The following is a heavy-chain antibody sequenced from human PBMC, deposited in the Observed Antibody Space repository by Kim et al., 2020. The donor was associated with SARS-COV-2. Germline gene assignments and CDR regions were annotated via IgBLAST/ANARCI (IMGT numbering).Heavy chain of an antibody. J-gene: IGHJ4*02. V-gene: IGHV1-3*01. CDR3: VRDHRNNSGYYSFDY. D-gene: IGHD3-22*01. Sequence: SQKFQGRVTITKDTSAQTAYMELRGLRSEDTALYYCVRDHRNNSGYYSFDYWGRGTLVTVSS.